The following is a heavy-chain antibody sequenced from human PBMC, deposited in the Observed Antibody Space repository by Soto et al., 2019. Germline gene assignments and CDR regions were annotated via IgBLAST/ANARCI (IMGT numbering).Heavy chain of an antibody. CDR3: PRAPRYCSSTSCLGFEP. V-gene: IGHV4-59*01. CDR1: GGAISSYY. D-gene: IGHD2-2*01. Sequence: SGTPSLPCAVSGGAISSYYWGCIRQPPGKGLEGIGDVYYSRGTNYKPSLKIGVTISVDTSKNQFSLKLSSVTAADTALYYHPRAPRYCSSTSCLGFEPWGQGTMVTVSS. J-gene: IGHJ5*02. CDR2: VYYSRGT.